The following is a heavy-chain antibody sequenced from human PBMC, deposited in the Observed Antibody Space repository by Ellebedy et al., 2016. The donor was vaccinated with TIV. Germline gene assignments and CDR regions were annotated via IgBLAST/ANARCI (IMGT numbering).Heavy chain of an antibody. J-gene: IGHJ4*02. CDR3: ARGGVEYYDILTGYVLTDY. D-gene: IGHD3-9*01. CDR1: GYSISSGYY. CDR2: IYHSGST. V-gene: IGHV4-38-2*02. Sequence: SETLSLXXTVSGYSISSGYYWGWIRQPPGKGLEWIGSIYHSGSTYYNPSLKSRVTISVDTSKNQFSLKLGSVTAADTAVYYCARGGVEYYDILTGYVLTDYWGQGTLVTVSS.